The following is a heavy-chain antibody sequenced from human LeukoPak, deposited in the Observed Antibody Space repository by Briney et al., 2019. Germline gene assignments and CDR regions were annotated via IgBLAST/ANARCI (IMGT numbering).Heavy chain of an antibody. CDR2: ISAYNGNT. V-gene: IGHV1-18*01. CDR3: ARDPRSSRDNWFDP. D-gene: IGHD6-13*01. Sequence: ASVKVSCKASGYTFTSYGISWVRQAPGQGLEWMGWISAYNGNTNYAQKLQGRVTMTTDTSTSTAYMELRSLRSDDAAVYYCARDPRSSRDNWFDPWGQGTPVTVSS. CDR1: GYTFTSYG. J-gene: IGHJ5*02.